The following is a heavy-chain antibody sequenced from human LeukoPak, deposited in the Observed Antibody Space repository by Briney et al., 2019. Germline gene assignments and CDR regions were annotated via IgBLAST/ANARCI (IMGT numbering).Heavy chain of an antibody. CDR1: GFTFSSYA. CDR2: ISGSGGST. D-gene: IGHD3-10*01. J-gene: IGHJ4*02. Sequence: GGSLRLSCAASGFTFSSYAMSWVRQAPGKGLEWVSAISGSGGSTYYADSVKGRFTISRDNSKNTLYLQMNSLRAVDTAVYYCAKVLWFGEKNDYWGQGTLVTVSS. V-gene: IGHV3-23*01. CDR3: AKVLWFGEKNDY.